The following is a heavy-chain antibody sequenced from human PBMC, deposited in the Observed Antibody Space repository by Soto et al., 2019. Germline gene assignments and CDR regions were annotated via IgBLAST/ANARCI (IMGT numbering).Heavy chain of an antibody. CDR2: IYTSGKT. V-gene: IGHV3-53*02. CDR3: AREGGWMG. J-gene: IGHJ4*02. CDR1: GFIVSGNH. D-gene: IGHD6-19*01. Sequence: EVQLVETGGGLIQPGGSLRLSCAASGFIVSGNHMSWVRQAPGKGLEWVSVIYTSGKTDYAAAVKGRFTMSSDNSKNTVYVQMNSLGVDDTAVYYCAREGGWMGWGQGPWVAVSS.